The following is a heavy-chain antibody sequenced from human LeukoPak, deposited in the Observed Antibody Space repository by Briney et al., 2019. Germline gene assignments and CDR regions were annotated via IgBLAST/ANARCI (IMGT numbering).Heavy chain of an antibody. D-gene: IGHD6-13*01. CDR2: ISSSSSYT. Sequence: GGSLRLSCAASRFTFSDYYMSWIRQAPGKGLEWVSYISSSSSYTNYADSVKGRFTISRDNAKNSLYLQMNSLRAEDTAVYYCARDSGSSSDYWGQGTLVTVSS. CDR3: ARDSGSSSDY. V-gene: IGHV3-11*05. CDR1: RFTFSDYY. J-gene: IGHJ4*02.